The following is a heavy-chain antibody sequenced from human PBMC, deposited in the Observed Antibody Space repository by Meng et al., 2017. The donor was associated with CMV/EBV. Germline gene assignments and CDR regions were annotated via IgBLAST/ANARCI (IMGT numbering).Heavy chain of an antibody. Sequence: GGSLRLSCAASGFTVSSNYMSWVRQAPGKGLEWVSVIYSGGSTYYADSVKGRCTISRDNAKNSLYLQMNSLRAEDTAVYYCAKERKAYYDILTADYGMDVWGQGTTVTVSS. CDR1: GFTVSSNY. CDR2: IYSGGST. D-gene: IGHD3-9*01. J-gene: IGHJ6*02. CDR3: AKERKAYYDILTADYGMDV. V-gene: IGHV3-53*01.